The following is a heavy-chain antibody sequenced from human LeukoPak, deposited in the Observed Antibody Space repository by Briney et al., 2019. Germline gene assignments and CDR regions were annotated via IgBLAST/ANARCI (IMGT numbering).Heavy chain of an antibody. CDR2: ISGSGGST. CDR1: GFTFSSYA. Sequence: PGGSLRLSCAASGFTFSSYAMSWVRQAPGKGLEWVSAISGSGGSTYYADSVKGRFTISRDNSKNTLYLQMNSLRAEDTAVYYCAKDLGDFWSGIGAFDIWGQGTMVTVSS. V-gene: IGHV3-23*01. J-gene: IGHJ3*02. D-gene: IGHD3-3*01. CDR3: AKDLGDFWSGIGAFDI.